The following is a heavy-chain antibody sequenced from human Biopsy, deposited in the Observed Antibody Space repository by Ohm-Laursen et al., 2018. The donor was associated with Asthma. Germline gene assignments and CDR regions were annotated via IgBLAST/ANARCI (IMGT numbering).Heavy chain of an antibody. CDR2: IYYSGST. Sequence: SQTLSLTCTVSGGSINIGDYYWSWIRQPPVKGLEWIGYIYYSGSTYYNPSLKSRVSISLDTSKNQFSLSLTSVTAADTAVYYCARTTYGDDGFDPWGQGTRVTVSS. CDR3: ARTTYGDDGFDP. J-gene: IGHJ5*02. D-gene: IGHD4-17*01. V-gene: IGHV4-31*03. CDR1: GGSINIGDYY.